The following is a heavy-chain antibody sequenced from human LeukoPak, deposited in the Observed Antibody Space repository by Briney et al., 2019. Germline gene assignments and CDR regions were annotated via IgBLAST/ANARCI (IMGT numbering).Heavy chain of an antibody. J-gene: IGHJ3*02. CDR3: ASNYDSFAAHAFDI. CDR2: IYYRGST. CDR1: GGSISGYY. D-gene: IGHD3-10*01. Sequence: SETLSLTCTVSGGSISGYYWSWIRQPPGKGLEWIGYIYYRGSTNYNPSLKSRVTISLDTSKNQFSLKLNSVTAADTAVYYCASNYDSFAAHAFDIWGQGTMVTVSS. V-gene: IGHV4-59*01.